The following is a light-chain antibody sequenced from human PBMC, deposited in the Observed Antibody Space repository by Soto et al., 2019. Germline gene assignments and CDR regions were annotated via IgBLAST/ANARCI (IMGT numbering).Light chain of an antibody. CDR3: QQYKSYVS. J-gene: IGKJ3*01. CDR1: QNIRTW. CDR2: DAS. Sequence: DIQMTQSPSTLSASVGDRVTFTCRAGQNIRTWLAWYQHKPGKAPKLLIYDASSLKSGVPSRFSGSGSGTEFTLTISSLQADDYATYYCQQYKSYVSFGPGTKVEIK. V-gene: IGKV1-5*01.